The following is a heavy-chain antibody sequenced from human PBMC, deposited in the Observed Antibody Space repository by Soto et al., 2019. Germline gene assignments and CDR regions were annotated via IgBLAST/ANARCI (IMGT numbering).Heavy chain of an antibody. CDR2: IYTSGST. CDR3: ARDYDFWRPDTPYP. J-gene: IGHJ5*02. CDR1: GGSISSYY. Sequence: PSETLSLTCTVSGGSISSYYWSWIRQPAGKGLEWIGSIYTSGSTNYNPSLKSRVTMSVDTSKNQFSLKLSSVTAADTAVYYCARDYDFWRPDTPYPWCPGILVTVFS. V-gene: IGHV4-4*07. D-gene: IGHD3-3*01.